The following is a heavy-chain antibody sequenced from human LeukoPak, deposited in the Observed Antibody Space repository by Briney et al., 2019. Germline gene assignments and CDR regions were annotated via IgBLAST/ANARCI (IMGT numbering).Heavy chain of an antibody. CDR2: IYYSGST. D-gene: IGHD2-2*01. J-gene: IGHJ4*02. CDR1: GVTLSNYA. CDR3: ARVPHRHTLVDY. V-gene: IGHV4-59*06. Sequence: GSLRLSCVASGVTLSNYAMSWARQAPGKGLEWIGYIYYSGSTYYNPSLKSRVTISVDTSKNQFSLKLSSVTAADTAVYYCARVPHRHTLVDYWGQGTLVTVSS.